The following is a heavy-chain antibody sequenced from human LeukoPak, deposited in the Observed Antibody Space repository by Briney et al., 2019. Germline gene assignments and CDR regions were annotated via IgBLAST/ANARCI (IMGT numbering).Heavy chain of an antibody. CDR1: GYTFTSYG. CDR3: AAVPLTYYGDYYYYGMDV. J-gene: IGHJ6*02. V-gene: IGHV1-58*02. Sequence: SVKVSCTASGYTFTSYGISWVRQARGLEWIGWIVVGSGNTNYAQKFQERVTFTRDMSTSTAYMELSSLRSEDTAVYYCAAVPLTYYGDYYYYGMDVWGQGTTVTVSS. CDR2: IVVGSGNT. D-gene: IGHD3-22*01.